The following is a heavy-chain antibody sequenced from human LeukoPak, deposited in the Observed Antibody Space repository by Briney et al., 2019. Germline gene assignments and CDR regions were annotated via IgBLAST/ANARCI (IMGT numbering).Heavy chain of an antibody. Sequence: SETLSLTCTVSGGSISSYYWSWIRQPPGKGLEWIGYIYYSGSTNYNPSLKSRVTISVDTSKNQFSLKLSSVTAADTAVYYCARDYDILTGSPWFDPWGQGTLVTVSS. CDR2: IYYSGST. CDR3: ARDYDILTGSPWFDP. J-gene: IGHJ5*02. V-gene: IGHV4-59*01. CDR1: GGSISSYY. D-gene: IGHD3-9*01.